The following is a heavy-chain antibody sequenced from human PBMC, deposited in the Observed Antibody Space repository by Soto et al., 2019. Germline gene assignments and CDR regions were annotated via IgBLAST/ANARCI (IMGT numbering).Heavy chain of an antibody. V-gene: IGHV1-2*02. CDR2: INPNSGDT. CDR3: AGDPRPLYNFDY. J-gene: IGHJ4*02. Sequence: ASVKVSCKASGYTFNAYYIHWVRQAPGQELEWVGRINPNSGDTTYTQKFEGRVTMTRDTSISTAYFELTGLRSDDTAIYYCAGDPRPLYNFDYWGQGTLVTVSS. D-gene: IGHD6-6*01. CDR1: GYTFNAYY.